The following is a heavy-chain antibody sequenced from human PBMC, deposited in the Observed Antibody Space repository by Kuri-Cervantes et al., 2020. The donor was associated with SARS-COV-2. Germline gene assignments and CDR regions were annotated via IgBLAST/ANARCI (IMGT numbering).Heavy chain of an antibody. D-gene: IGHD4-17*01. V-gene: IGHV4-34*01. CDR3: ARDLDDYGDSPGY. Sequence: SETLSLTCAVYGGSFSGYYWSWIRQPPGKGLEWIGEINHSGSTNYNPSLKSRVTISVDTSKNQFSLKLSSVTAADTAVYYCARDLDDYGDSPGYWGQGTWSPSPQ. J-gene: IGHJ4*02. CDR2: INHSGST. CDR1: GGSFSGYY.